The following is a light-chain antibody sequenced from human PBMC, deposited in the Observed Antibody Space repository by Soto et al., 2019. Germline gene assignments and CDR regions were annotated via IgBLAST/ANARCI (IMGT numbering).Light chain of an antibody. V-gene: IGKV1-33*01. CDR3: QQYDNLPPFT. CDR2: DAS. J-gene: IGKJ3*01. Sequence: DIQMTQSPSSLSASVGDRVTITCQASQDISNYLNWYQQKPGKAPKLLIYDASNLETGVPSRFSGSGAGTDFTFPIRSLQPEDIATYYCQQYDNLPPFTFGPGTKVDIK. CDR1: QDISNY.